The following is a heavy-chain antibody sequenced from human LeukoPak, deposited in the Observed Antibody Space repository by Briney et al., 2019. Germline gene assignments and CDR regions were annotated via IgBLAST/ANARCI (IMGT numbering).Heavy chain of an antibody. D-gene: IGHD3-10*01. CDR1: GGTFSNYG. V-gene: IGHV1-69*04. CDR3: ARDEGSGSILTSHFDF. CDR2: IIPVLGVA. J-gene: IGHJ4*02. Sequence: SVKVSCKASGGTFSNYGLSWVRQAPGQGLEWMGRIIPVLGVATYAQKFQGRVTFTADTSASTDYMELIGLRSEDTAVYYCARDEGSGSILTSHFDFWGQGNLVTVSS.